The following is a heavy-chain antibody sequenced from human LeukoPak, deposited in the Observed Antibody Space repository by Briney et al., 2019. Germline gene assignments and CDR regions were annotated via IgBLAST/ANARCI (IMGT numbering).Heavy chain of an antibody. CDR2: INPSGGST. CDR3: ARDRGSGSYSWRGVGVWEYYFDY. D-gene: IGHD1-26*01. CDR1: GYTFTSYY. J-gene: IGHJ4*02. Sequence: ASVKVSCEASGYTFTSYYMHWVRRAPGQGLEWMGIINPSGGSTSYAQKFQGRVTMTRDMSTSTVYMELSSLRSEDTAVYYCARDRGSGSYSWRGVGVWEYYFDYWGQGTLVTVSS. V-gene: IGHV1-46*01.